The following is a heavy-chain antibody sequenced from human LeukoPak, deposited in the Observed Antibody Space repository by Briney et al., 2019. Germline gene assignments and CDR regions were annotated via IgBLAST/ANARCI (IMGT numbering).Heavy chain of an antibody. CDR1: GFTFSSYA. D-gene: IGHD1-1*01. J-gene: IGHJ2*01. V-gene: IGHV3-23*01. Sequence: GGSLRLSCAASGFTFSSYAMSWIRQAPGKGLDGVSAISGGGDNTCYPDSVKGRFTISRDNSKNTLYLQMNSLRAEDTAIYYCAKPRAMTTGVGRYFDLWGRGTLVTVSS. CDR2: ISGGGDNT. CDR3: AKPRAMTTGVGRYFDL.